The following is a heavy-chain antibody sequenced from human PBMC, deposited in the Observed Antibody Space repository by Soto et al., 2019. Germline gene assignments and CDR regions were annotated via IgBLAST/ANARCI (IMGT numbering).Heavy chain of an antibody. Sequence: SETLSLTCTVSGGSISSYYWSWIRQPPGKGLEWIGYIYYSGSTNYNPSLKSRVTISVDTSKNQFSLKLSSVTAADTAVYYCARDTSSGIAARPNYYYYYMDVWGKGTTVTVSS. J-gene: IGHJ6*03. CDR2: IYYSGST. CDR1: GGSISSYY. D-gene: IGHD6-6*01. CDR3: ARDTSSGIAARPNYYYYYMDV. V-gene: IGHV4-59*01.